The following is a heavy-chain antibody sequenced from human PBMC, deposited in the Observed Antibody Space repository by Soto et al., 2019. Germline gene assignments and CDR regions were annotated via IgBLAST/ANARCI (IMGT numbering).Heavy chain of an antibody. D-gene: IGHD3-9*01. CDR1: GFTFSSYA. Sequence: GSLRLSCAASGFTFSSYAMSWVRQAPGKGLEWVSAISGSGGSTYYAGSVKGRFTISRDNSKNTLYLQMNSLRAEDTAVYYCAKAYYDILTGLECWGQGTLVTVSS. V-gene: IGHV3-23*01. CDR2: ISGSGGST. CDR3: AKAYYDILTGLEC. J-gene: IGHJ4*02.